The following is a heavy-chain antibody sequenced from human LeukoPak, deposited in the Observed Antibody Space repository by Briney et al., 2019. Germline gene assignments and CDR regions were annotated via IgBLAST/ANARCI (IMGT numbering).Heavy chain of an antibody. Sequence: GGSLRLSCAASGFTFDNYAMHWVRQVPGKGLEWVSGISWNSGSIAYADSVKGRFTISRDNAKNSLYLQMDSLRAEDTALYYCGRDLSGWYGPDYWGQGTLVTVSS. J-gene: IGHJ4*02. D-gene: IGHD6-19*01. V-gene: IGHV3-9*01. CDR2: ISWNSGSI. CDR1: GFTFDNYA. CDR3: GRDLSGWYGPDY.